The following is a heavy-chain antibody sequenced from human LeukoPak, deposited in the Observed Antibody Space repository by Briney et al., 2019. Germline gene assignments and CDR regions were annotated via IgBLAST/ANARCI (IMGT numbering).Heavy chain of an antibody. J-gene: IGHJ5*02. CDR3: GKEGGA. CDR2: IGGRGGST. CDR1: GFTFSSYA. V-gene: IGHV3-23*01. D-gene: IGHD3-16*01. Sequence: GGSLRLSCAASGFTFSSYAMSWVRQAPGKGLEWVSAIGGRGGSTYYADSLEGRFTIARDNSKDMVYLQMNSLKVEDTAIYYCGKEGGAWGQGTKVTVSS.